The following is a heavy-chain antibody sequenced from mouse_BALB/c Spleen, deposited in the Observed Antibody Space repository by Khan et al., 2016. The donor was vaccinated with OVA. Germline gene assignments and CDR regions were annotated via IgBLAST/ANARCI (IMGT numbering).Heavy chain of an antibody. CDR3: ARSVHYGSSTWFAY. CDR1: GYPLTSYW. J-gene: IGHJ3*01. V-gene: IGHV1-69*02. D-gene: IGHD1-1*01. CDR2: IDPSDSYP. Sequence: QVQLQQPGAELVKPGASVKLSCTASGYPLTSYWLHWVKQRPGQGLEWIGEIDPSDSYPNYNQKFKGKATLTLDKSSSTTYMQLSSLTSEESAVYYCARSVHYGSSTWFAYWGQGTLVTVSA.